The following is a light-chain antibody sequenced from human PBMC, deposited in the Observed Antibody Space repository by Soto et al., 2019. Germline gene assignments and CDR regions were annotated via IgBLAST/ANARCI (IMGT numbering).Light chain of an antibody. CDR1: GSNIGTNY. Sequence: QAVLTQPPSASGTPGQRVTISCSGSGSNIGTNYVYWYQQLPGSAPKLRIYGNDQRPSGGPDRFSGSKSGTSASLAISGVRSEDEADYYCAAWDNSLSGRLFGGGTKLPS. CDR3: AAWDNSLSGRL. V-gene: IGLV1-47*01. CDR2: GND. J-gene: IGLJ3*02.